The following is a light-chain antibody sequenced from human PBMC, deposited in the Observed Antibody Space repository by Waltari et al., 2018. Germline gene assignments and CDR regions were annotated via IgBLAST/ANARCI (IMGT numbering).Light chain of an antibody. CDR3: QQHDNPPFT. J-gene: IGKJ2*01. Sequence: DIQMTQSPSSLSASVGDTVTITCQANHDISDNLNWYQQKPGKAPNLLISEASHLEAGVPSRFSGSGYGTDFTFTISSLQPEDFATYYCQQHDNPPFTFGQGTKLEIK. CDR1: HDISDN. V-gene: IGKV1-33*01. CDR2: EAS.